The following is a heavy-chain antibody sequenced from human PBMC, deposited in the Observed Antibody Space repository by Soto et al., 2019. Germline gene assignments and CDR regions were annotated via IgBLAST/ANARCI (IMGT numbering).Heavy chain of an antibody. J-gene: IGHJ4*02. Sequence: QVQLQESGPGLVKPSQTLSLTCTVSGGSISSGDYYWSWIRQPPGKGLEWLGYIHYGGSTHYNPTLKRRVTISVDTSKNQFSLKLSSVTAADTAVYYCARRGGGVPELYFDYWGQGTLVTVSS. CDR1: GGSISSGDYY. CDR2: IHYGGST. D-gene: IGHD2-15*01. CDR3: ARRGGGVPELYFDY. V-gene: IGHV4-30-4*01.